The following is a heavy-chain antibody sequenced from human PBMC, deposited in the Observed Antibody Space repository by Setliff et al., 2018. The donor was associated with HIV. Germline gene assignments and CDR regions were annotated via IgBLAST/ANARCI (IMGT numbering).Heavy chain of an antibody. D-gene: IGHD3-22*01. Sequence: PGGSLRLSCAASGFTFSIYWMSWVRQAPGKGLEWVANIKQDGSEKYYVDSVKGRFTISRDNAKNSLYLQMNSLRAEDTAVYYCARDHYYDFESFDYWGQGTLVTVSS. CDR1: GFTFSIYW. CDR2: IKQDGSEK. CDR3: ARDHYYDFESFDY. V-gene: IGHV3-7*01. J-gene: IGHJ4*01.